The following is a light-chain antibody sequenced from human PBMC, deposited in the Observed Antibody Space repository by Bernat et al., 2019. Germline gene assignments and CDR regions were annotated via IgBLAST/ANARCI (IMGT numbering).Light chain of an antibody. V-gene: IGLV2-8*01. J-gene: IGLJ2*01. CDR1: SSDVGGYNY. CDR2: EVS. CDR3: SSYAGSNNWV. Sequence: QSALTQPPSASGSPGQSVTISCTGTSSDVGGYNYVPWYQQHPGKAPKLMIYEVSKRPSGVPDRFSGSKSGNTASLTVSGLQAEDEGDYYCSSYAGSNNWVFGGGTKLTVL.